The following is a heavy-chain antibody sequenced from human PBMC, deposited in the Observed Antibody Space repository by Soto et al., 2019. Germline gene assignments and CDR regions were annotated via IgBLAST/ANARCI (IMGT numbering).Heavy chain of an antibody. D-gene: IGHD6-13*01. CDR3: AREIYVAAPNINYYYYYGMDV. CDR1: GFTFSSYA. Sequence: GGSLRLSCAASGFTFSSYAMHWVRQAPGKGLEWVAVISYDGSNKYYADSVKGRFTISRDNSKNTLYLQMNSLRAEDTAVYYCAREIYVAAPNINYYYYYGMDVWGQGTTVTVSS. CDR2: ISYDGSNK. J-gene: IGHJ6*02. V-gene: IGHV3-30-3*01.